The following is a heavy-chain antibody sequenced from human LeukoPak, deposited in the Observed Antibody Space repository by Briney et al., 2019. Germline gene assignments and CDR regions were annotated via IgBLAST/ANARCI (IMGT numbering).Heavy chain of an antibody. CDR1: GFTVSSNY. Sequence: GSLRLSCAATGFTVSSNYMSWIRQPPGKGLEWIGEINHSGSTNYNPSLKSRVTISVDTSKNQFSLKLSSVTAADTAVYYCARGPLYSSSYIYYYYGMDVWGQGTTVTVSS. CDR2: INHSGST. CDR3: ARGPLYSSSYIYYYYGMDV. V-gene: IGHV4-34*01. J-gene: IGHJ6*02. D-gene: IGHD6-13*01.